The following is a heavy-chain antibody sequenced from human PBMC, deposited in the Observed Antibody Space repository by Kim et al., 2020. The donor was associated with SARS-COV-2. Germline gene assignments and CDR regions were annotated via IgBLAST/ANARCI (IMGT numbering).Heavy chain of an antibody. Sequence: SSSYIYYAGSVKGRFTISRDNAKNSLYLQMNSLRAEDTAVYYCARDGFDPWGQGTLVTVSS. CDR3: ARDGFDP. J-gene: IGHJ5*02. V-gene: IGHV3-21*01. CDR2: SSSYI.